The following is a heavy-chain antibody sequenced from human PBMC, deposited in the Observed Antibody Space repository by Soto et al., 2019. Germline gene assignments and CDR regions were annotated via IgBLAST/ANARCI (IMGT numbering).Heavy chain of an antibody. CDR3: ARDMVVAETPMDNYAVDY. CDR2: ISGSGGST. J-gene: IGHJ4*02. D-gene: IGHD2-15*01. CDR1: GFTFSSYA. V-gene: IGHV3-23*01. Sequence: GGSLRLSCAASGFTFSSYAMSWVRQAPGKGLEWVSAISGSGGSTYYADSVKGRFTISRDNSKNTLYLQMNSLRAEDTAVYYCARDMVVAETPMDNYAVDYWGQGTLVTVSS.